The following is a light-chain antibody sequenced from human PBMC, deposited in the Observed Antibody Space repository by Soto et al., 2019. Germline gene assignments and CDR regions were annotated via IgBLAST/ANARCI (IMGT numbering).Light chain of an antibody. J-gene: IGLJ1*01. Sequence: QSALTQPASVSGSPGQSITISCTGTSSDVGGYKYVSWYQQHPGKAPKLMIYEVSNRPSGVSNRFSGSKSGNTASLTISGLQAEDEADYYCSSYTGSGALYVFGTGTKVTVL. CDR3: SSYTGSGALYV. V-gene: IGLV2-14*01. CDR2: EVS. CDR1: SSDVGGYKY.